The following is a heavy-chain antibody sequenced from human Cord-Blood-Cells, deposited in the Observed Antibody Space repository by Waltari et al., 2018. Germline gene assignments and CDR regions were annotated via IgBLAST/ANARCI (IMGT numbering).Heavy chain of an antibody. CDR2: INHSGST. J-gene: IGHJ3*02. CDR1: GGSFSGYY. V-gene: IGHV4-34*01. D-gene: IGHD1-26*01. Sequence: QVQLQQWGAGLLKPSETLSLTCAVYGGSFSGYYWSWIRQPPGKGLEWIGEINHSGSTNYNPSLKSRVTIAVDTSKNQFSLKLSSVTAADTAVYYCGIVGATTAFDIWGQGTMVTVSS. CDR3: GIVGATTAFDI.